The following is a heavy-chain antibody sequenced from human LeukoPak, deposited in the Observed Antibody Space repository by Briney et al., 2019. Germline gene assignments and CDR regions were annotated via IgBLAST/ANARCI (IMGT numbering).Heavy chain of an antibody. CDR3: ARQGGGIVVVTAIPNWFDP. CDR2: IYYSGST. J-gene: IGHJ5*02. CDR1: GGSISSSSYY. Sequence: PSETLSLTCTVSGGSISSSSYYWGWIRQPPGKGLEWIGSIYYSGSTYYNPSLKSRVTISVDTSKNQFSLKLSSVTAADTAVYYCARQGGGIVVVTAIPNWFDPWGQGTLVTVSS. V-gene: IGHV4-39*01. D-gene: IGHD2-21*02.